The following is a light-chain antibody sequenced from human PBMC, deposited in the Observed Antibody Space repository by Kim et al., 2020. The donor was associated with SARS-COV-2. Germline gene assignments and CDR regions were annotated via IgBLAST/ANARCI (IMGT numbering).Light chain of an antibody. CDR3: QSADLTVERV. CDR2: KDT. J-gene: IGLJ3*02. CDR1: ALPKQY. Sequence: SYELTQPPSVSVSPGQTARITCSGDALPKQYAYWYQQKPGRAPVLVIYKDTERPSGIPERFSGSSSGTTVTLIISAVQAEDEADYYCQSADLTVERVFGGGTQLTVL. V-gene: IGLV3-25*03.